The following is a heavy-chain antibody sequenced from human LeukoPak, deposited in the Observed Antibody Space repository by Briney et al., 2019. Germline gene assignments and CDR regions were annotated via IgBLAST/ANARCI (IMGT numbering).Heavy chain of an antibody. CDR1: GDSISSYY. J-gene: IGHJ3*02. Sequence: SETLSLTCSVSGDSISSYYWSWIRQPPGKGLEWIGYIYYSGNTNYNPSLKSRVTILEDTSKNQFSLKLSSVNDADTAVYYCARYVSGSFFAFDIWGQGTMVTVSS. CDR3: ARYVSGSFFAFDI. V-gene: IGHV4-59*01. D-gene: IGHD3-10*01. CDR2: IYYSGNT.